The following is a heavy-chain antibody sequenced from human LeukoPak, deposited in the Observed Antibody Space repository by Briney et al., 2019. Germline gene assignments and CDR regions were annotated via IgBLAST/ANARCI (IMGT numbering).Heavy chain of an antibody. D-gene: IGHD3-22*01. CDR3: AREADSSGYFGDAFDI. V-gene: IGHV4-34*01. J-gene: IGHJ3*02. CDR2: INHSGST. CDR1: GGSISSYY. Sequence: PSETLSLTCTVSGGSISSYYWSWIRQPPGKGLEWIGEINHSGSTNYNPSLKSRVTISVDTSKNQFSLKLSSVTAADTAVYYCAREADSSGYFGDAFDIWGQGTMVTVSS.